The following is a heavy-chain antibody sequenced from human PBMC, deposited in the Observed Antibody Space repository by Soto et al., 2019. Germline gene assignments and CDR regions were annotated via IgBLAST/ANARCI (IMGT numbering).Heavy chain of an antibody. Sequence: PGGSLRLSCAASGFTFTRYSMNWVRQAPGKGLEWVSSISSTTNYIYYADSMKGRFTVSRDNAKNSVYLDMNSLSAEDTAVYYCARKNVVVLGNYGFLWGQGTLVTVSS. D-gene: IGHD2-15*01. V-gene: IGHV3-21*04. CDR3: ARKNVVVLGNYGFL. J-gene: IGHJ4*02. CDR2: ISSTTNYI. CDR1: GFTFTRYS.